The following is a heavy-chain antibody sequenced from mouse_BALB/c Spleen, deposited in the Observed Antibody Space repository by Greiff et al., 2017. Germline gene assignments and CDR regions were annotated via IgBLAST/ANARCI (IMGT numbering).Heavy chain of an antibody. V-gene: IGHV5-6-4*01. Sequence: EVQLQQSGGGLVKPGGSLKLSCAASGFTFSSYTMSWVRQTPEKRLEWVATISSGGSYTYYPDSVKGRFTISRDNAKNTLYLQMSSLKSEDTAMYYCTRENYGSSYRYFDVWGAGTTVTVSS. D-gene: IGHD1-1*01. J-gene: IGHJ1*01. CDR1: GFTFSSYT. CDR3: TRENYGSSYRYFDV. CDR2: ISSGGSYT.